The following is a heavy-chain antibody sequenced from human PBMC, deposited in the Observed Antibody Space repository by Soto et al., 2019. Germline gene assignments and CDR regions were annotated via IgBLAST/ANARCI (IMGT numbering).Heavy chain of an antibody. J-gene: IGHJ6*02. CDR2: IKQDGSEK. V-gene: IGHV3-7*05. D-gene: IGHD3-10*01. Sequence: GGSLRLSCAASGFTFSSYWMSWVRQAPGKGLEWVANIKQDGSEKYYVDSVKGRFTISRDNAKNSLYLQMNSLRAEDTAVYYCARGKFRWFGELLYRVMDVWGQGTTVTVSS. CDR3: ARGKFRWFGELLYRVMDV. CDR1: GFTFSSYW.